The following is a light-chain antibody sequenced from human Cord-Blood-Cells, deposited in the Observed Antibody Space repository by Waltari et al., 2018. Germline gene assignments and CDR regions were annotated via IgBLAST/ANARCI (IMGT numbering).Light chain of an antibody. CDR3: CSYAGSSTDV. CDR2: EGS. J-gene: IGLJ1*01. Sequence: QSALTQPASVSGSPGQSITISCTGTSSDVGSYNLVSWDQQHPGKAPKLMIYEGSKRPSGVSNRVSGSKSGNTASLTISGLQAEDEADYYCCSYAGSSTDVFGTGTKVTVL. CDR1: SSDVGSYNL. V-gene: IGLV2-23*01.